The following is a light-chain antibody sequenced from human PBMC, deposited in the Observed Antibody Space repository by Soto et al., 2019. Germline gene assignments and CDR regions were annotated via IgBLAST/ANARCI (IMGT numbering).Light chain of an antibody. V-gene: IGKV3-15*01. Sequence: EIVLTHSPATLSLSPGEISTPSCRASQSVSIKLAWYQQRPGQAHRLIIYDTSTRATGIPARFSGSGSGTEFTLTISSLQSEDFAVYYCQQYNNWPPITFGQGTRLEIK. CDR3: QQYNNWPPIT. CDR2: DTS. CDR1: QSVSIK. J-gene: IGKJ5*01.